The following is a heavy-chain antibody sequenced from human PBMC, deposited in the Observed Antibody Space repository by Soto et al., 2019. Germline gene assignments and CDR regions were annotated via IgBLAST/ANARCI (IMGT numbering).Heavy chain of an antibody. J-gene: IGHJ4*02. CDR3: ARQAPISGDPFDF. CDR1: GYIFVTFL. Sequence: PGASLKISCPCPGYIFVTFLIGWVRQTPGKGLEGMGIIYPDDSDTRYSPSCEGQVTISADKSISTAYLQWSSLKASDTAMYYCARQAPISGDPFDFWGRGTLVTVS. D-gene: IGHD7-27*01. CDR2: IYPDDSDT. V-gene: IGHV5-51*01.